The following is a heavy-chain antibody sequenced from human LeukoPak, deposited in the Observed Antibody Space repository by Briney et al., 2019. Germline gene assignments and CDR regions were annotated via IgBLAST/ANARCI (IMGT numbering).Heavy chain of an antibody. CDR2: INHSGST. J-gene: IGHJ4*02. Sequence: SETLSLTCAVYGGSFSGYYWSWLRQPPGKGLEWIGEINHSGSTNYNPSLKSRVTISVDTSKNQFSLKLSSVTAADTAVYYCARGRYSSGWLTGYYFDYWGQGTLVTVSS. CDR3: ARGRYSSGWLTGYYFDY. CDR1: GGSFSGYY. V-gene: IGHV4-34*01. D-gene: IGHD6-19*01.